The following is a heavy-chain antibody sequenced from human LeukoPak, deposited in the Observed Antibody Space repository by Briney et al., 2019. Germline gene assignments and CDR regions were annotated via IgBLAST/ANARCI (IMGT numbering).Heavy chain of an antibody. V-gene: IGHV3-74*01. CDR2: LGPDETYT. D-gene: IGHD2-21*02. J-gene: IGHJ4*02. CDR3: AGDTSACGGGCSNLFAN. CDR1: LYSFIISL. Sequence: GGSLRLSFASTLYSFIISLRHSVRQAPGKGLVWVSRLGPDETYTNYADSVKGRFTISRDTGKNTLYLQMNSLRAEDTAIYYCAGDTSACGGGCSNLFANWGQGTLVSVSS.